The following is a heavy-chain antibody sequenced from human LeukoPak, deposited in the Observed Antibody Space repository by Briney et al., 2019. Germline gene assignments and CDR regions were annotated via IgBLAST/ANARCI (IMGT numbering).Heavy chain of an antibody. CDR1: GASISSYY. Sequence: SETLSLTCTVSGASISSYYWGWIRQPPGKGLEWIGYIHYNGSINYNPSLKSRVTISVDTSKNQFSLKLSSVTAADTAVYYCARSLGGDYSSSSRFVYWGQGTLVTVSS. CDR2: IHYNGSI. CDR3: ARSLGGDYSSSSRFVY. V-gene: IGHV4-59*01. D-gene: IGHD6-6*01. J-gene: IGHJ4*02.